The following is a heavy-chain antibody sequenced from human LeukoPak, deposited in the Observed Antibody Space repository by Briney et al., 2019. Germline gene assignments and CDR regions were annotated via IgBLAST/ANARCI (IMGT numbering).Heavy chain of an antibody. CDR2: IIPILGIA. CDR1: GRTFSSYA. CDR3: ARDREQLSLLYYYYYGMDV. D-gene: IGHD6-6*01. V-gene: IGHV1-69*04. Sequence: SVKVSCKAAGRTFSSYAISLVRQAPGQGLEWMGRIIPILGIANYAQKFQGRVTITADKSTSTAYMELSSLRSEDTAVYYCARDREQLSLLYYYYYGMDVWGQGTTVTVSS. J-gene: IGHJ6*02.